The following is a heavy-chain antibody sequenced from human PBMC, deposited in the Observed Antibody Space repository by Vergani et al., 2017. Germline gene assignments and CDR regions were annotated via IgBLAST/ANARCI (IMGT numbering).Heavy chain of an antibody. CDR2: INPSSGGT. J-gene: IGHJ4*02. CDR1: GYTFTDYS. D-gene: IGHD2-2*01. CDR3: GRVGTSCNRDYFDY. Sequence: QVQLVQSGAEVKKPGASVKVSCKASGYTFTDYSMHWVRQAPGQGLEWMGGINPSSGGTNYAQKFQGRVTMTRDTSISTAYMELSNLRSDDTAVYYCGRVGTSCNRDYFDYWGQGTLVTVSS. V-gene: IGHV1-2*02.